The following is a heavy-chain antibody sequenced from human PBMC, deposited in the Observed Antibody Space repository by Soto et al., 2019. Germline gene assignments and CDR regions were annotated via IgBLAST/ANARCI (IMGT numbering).Heavy chain of an antibody. D-gene: IGHD3-10*01. Sequence: PGGSLRLTCASSGFVFSNDWMSWVRQAPGKGLEWVANIRQDGSEKYYVGSVKGRFTISRDNAKNSLYLQMNSLRGDDTAVYYCARDLYYGSGSPLVDYGGQGTLVTVSS. CDR1: GFVFSNDW. J-gene: IGHJ4*02. CDR3: ARDLYYGSGSPLVDY. CDR2: IRQDGSEK. V-gene: IGHV3-7*04.